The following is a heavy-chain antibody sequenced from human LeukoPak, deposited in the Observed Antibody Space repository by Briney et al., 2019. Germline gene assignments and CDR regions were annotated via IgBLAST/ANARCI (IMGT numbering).Heavy chain of an antibody. J-gene: IGHJ4*02. CDR1: GGTFSSYA. CDR3: ARVIPHTAMAPGPTFDY. V-gene: IGHV1-69*13. CDR2: IIPIFGTA. Sequence: ASVKVSCKASGGTFSSYAISWVRQAPGQGLEWMGGIIPIFGTANYAQKFQGRVTITADESTSTAYMELSSLRSEDTAVYYCARVIPHTAMAPGPTFDYWGQGTLVTVSS. D-gene: IGHD5-18*01.